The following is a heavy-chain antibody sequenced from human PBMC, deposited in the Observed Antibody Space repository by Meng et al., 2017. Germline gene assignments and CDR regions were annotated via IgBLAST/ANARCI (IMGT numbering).Heavy chain of an antibody. Sequence: SETLSLTCTVSGGSISSGSYYWSWIRQPAGKGLEWIGRIYTSGSTNYNPSLKSRVTISVDTSKNQFSLKLSSVTAADTAVYYCARENRAGPVDYWGQGTLVTGSS. CDR2: IYTSGST. D-gene: IGHD6-19*01. V-gene: IGHV4-61*02. CDR1: GGSISSGSYY. CDR3: ARENRAGPVDY. J-gene: IGHJ4*02.